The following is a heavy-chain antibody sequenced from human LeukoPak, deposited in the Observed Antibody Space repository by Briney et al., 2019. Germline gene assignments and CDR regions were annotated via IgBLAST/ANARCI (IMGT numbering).Heavy chain of an antibody. J-gene: IGHJ3*02. CDR2: ISRSGGAT. Sequence: GGSLRLSCVASGFTFSSYAMTWVRQAPGKGLEWVSAISRSGGATEYADSVKGRFTISRDNSKNTLYMQMNSLRAEDAAVYYCAKCGTACYANAFYIWGQGTMVTVSS. V-gene: IGHV3-23*01. D-gene: IGHD2-2*01. CDR3: AKCGTACYANAFYI. CDR1: GFTFSSYA.